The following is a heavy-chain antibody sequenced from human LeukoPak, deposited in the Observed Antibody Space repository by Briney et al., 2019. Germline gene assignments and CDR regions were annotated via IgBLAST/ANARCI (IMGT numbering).Heavy chain of an antibody. Sequence: SETLSLTCTVSGDSISSSNCYWGWIRQPPGKGLEWIGYIYYSGSTNYNPSLKSRVTISVDTSKNQFSLRLSSVTAADTAVYYCARDGVRYGDYGFDYWGQGTLVAVSS. J-gene: IGHJ4*02. CDR2: IYYSGST. CDR3: ARDGVRYGDYGFDY. CDR1: GDSISSSNCY. D-gene: IGHD4-17*01. V-gene: IGHV4-61*01.